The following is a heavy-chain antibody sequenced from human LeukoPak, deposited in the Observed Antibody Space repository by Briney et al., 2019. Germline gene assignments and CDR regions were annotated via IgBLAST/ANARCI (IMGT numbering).Heavy chain of an antibody. CDR2: ISYDGSNK. D-gene: IGHD6-13*01. V-gene: IGHV3-30*18. CDR3: AKGSLAAAGTLGDFDY. Sequence: GGSLRLSCAASGFTFSSYGMHWVRQAPGKGLEWVAVISYDGSNKYYADSVKGRFTISRDNSKNTLYLQMNSLRAEDTAVYYCAKGSLAAAGTLGDFDYWGQGTLVTVSS. CDR1: GFTFSSYG. J-gene: IGHJ4*02.